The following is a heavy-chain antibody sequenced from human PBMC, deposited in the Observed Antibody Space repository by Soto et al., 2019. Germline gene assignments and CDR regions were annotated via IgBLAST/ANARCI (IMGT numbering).Heavy chain of an antibody. D-gene: IGHD6-19*01. CDR3: AKFNEPGYSSICYYFDY. CDR1: GFTFSGYS. CDR2: ISSRSTNI. Sequence: GGSLRLSCVGSGFTFSGYSMAWVRQAPGRGLEWVASISSRSTNIDYADSVKGRFTISRDNAKNLVSLQMSSLRGEDTALYYCAKFNEPGYSSICYYFDYWGQGTPVTVSS. V-gene: IGHV3-21*06. J-gene: IGHJ4*02.